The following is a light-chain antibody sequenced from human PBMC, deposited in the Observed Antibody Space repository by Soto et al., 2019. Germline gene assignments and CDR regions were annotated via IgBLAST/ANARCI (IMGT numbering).Light chain of an antibody. CDR2: AAS. CDR3: QQSYSTPQT. Sequence: DIQMTQSPFSLSASVGDRVTITCRASQSIRSNLNWYQQKPGKAPKLLIYAASSLESGVPSRFSGSGSGTDFTLTISSLQPXDFSTYYCQQSYSTPQTFGQGTKVDI. J-gene: IGKJ1*01. CDR1: QSIRSN. V-gene: IGKV1-39*01.